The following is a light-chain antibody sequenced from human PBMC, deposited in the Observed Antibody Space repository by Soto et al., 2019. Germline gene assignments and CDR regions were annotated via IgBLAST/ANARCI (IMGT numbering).Light chain of an antibody. V-gene: IGKV1-39*01. J-gene: IGKJ1*01. CDR2: AAS. CDR3: QQCYISTPT. Sequence: DDPMMKSPCSWPASVGYEATINCRASQTIMTYLNWYQLKPGKPPRLLIYAASSLQSGVPSRFSGSGSGTDFTLTISRLQPEDFATYSCQQCYISTPTFGRGTMVDIK. CDR1: QTIMTY.